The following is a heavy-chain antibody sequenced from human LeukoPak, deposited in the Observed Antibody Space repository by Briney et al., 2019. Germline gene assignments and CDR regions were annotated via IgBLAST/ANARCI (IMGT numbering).Heavy chain of an antibody. CDR3: ARGGKGAEPY. Sequence: ASVKVSCTTCCYVFINYGIAWLRQAPGQGLEWMGWINTYKGNTTYAPKLQGRVTMTADTPTSTAYMELRSLRSDDTAVDYCARGGKGAEPYWGRGTQVTVSA. CDR1: CYVFINYG. V-gene: IGHV1-18*01. D-gene: IGHD1-26*01. J-gene: IGHJ4*02. CDR2: INTYKGNT.